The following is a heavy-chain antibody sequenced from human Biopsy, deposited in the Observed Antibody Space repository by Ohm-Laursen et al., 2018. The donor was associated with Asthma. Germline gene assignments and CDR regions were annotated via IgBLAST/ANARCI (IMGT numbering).Heavy chain of an antibody. CDR3: ARESYGDVYFGIDV. V-gene: IGHV3-23*01. D-gene: IGHD4-17*01. J-gene: IGHJ6*02. CDR1: GFTFSSYA. Sequence: SLRLSCSASGFTFSSYAMSWVRQAPGKGLEWVSAISGSGGSTYYADSVKGRFTISRDNSKNTLYLQMNSLRAEDTGVFYCARESYGDVYFGIDVWGPGTTVSVS. CDR2: ISGSGGST.